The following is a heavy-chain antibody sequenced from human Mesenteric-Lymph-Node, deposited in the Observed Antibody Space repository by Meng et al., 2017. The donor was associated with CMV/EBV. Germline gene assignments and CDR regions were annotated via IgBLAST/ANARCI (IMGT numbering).Heavy chain of an antibody. CDR3: ARAVRYDILTGYYTYYFDY. V-gene: IGHV4-34*01. Sequence: SFSGYYWSWIRQPPGKGLEWIGEINHSGSNNYNPSLKSRVTISVDTSKNQFSLKLSPVTAADTAVYYCARAVRYDILTGYYTYYFDYWGQGTLVTVPS. CDR2: INHSGSN. D-gene: IGHD3-9*01. CDR1: SFSGYY. J-gene: IGHJ4*02.